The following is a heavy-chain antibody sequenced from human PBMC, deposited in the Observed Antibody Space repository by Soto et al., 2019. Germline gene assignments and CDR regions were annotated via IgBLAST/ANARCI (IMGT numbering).Heavy chain of an antibody. V-gene: IGHV4-30-2*01. CDR1: VGSITSGNSYS. J-gene: IGHJ5*02. CDR3: ARAVSPYFGTWFDP. D-gene: IGHD3-10*01. Sequence: ASETLSLTCAFSVGSITSGNSYSWAWIRQPPGRGLEWIGSISQTGATSYNPSLKSRVSVSLDKSKNQFSLRLSSVTAADMAVYYCARAVSPYFGTWFDPWGQGTLVTVSS. CDR2: ISQTGAT.